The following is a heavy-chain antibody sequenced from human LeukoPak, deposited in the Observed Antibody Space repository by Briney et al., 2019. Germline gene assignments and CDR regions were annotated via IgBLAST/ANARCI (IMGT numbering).Heavy chain of an antibody. D-gene: IGHD3-22*01. CDR3: ARRPDYYDSSGYGG. J-gene: IGHJ4*02. Sequence: ASVKVSCKASGGTFSSYAISWVRQAPGQGLEWMGRIIPILGIANYAQKFQGRVTITADKSTSTAYMELSSLRSEDTAVYYCARRPDYYDSSGYGGWGQGTLVTVSS. CDR1: GGTFSSYA. V-gene: IGHV1-69*04. CDR2: IIPILGIA.